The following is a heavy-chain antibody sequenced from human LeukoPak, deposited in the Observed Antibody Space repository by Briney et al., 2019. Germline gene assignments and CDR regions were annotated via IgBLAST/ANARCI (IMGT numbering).Heavy chain of an antibody. CDR1: GYTFIRYY. V-gene: IGHV1-46*01. D-gene: IGHD6-13*01. CDR2: INPSSGST. J-gene: IGHJ4*02. Sequence: GASVKVSCKASGYTFIRYYMHWVRQAPGQGPEWMAIINPSSGSTAYAQKFQGRVTLTRDTSTNTHYMELSSLRSEDTAIYYCARDSSNWSFDYWGQGTPVTVSS. CDR3: ARDSSNWSFDY.